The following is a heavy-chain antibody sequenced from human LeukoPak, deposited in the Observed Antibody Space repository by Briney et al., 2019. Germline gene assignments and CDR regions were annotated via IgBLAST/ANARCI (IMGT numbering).Heavy chain of an antibody. J-gene: IGHJ4*02. CDR2: ISGYNGNT. CDR1: GYTFTNYG. Sequence: ASVNVSCTTSGYTFTNYGIGWVRQAPGQGLEWMGWISGYNGNTNYAQKFQGRVTMTTDTSTSTAYMELRSLRSDDTAVYYCARGCGSTPCHPLDYWGQGTLVTVSS. CDR3: ARGCGSTPCHPLDY. V-gene: IGHV1-18*01. D-gene: IGHD2-2*01.